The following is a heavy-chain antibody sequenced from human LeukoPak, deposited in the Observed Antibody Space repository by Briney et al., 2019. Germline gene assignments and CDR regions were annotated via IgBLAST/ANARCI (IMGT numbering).Heavy chain of an antibody. CDR1: GGSFSGYY. Sequence: SETLSLTCAVYGGSFSGYYWSWIRQPPGKGLEWIGEINHSGSTNYNPSLKSRVTISVDTSKNQFSLKLSSVTAADTAVYYCARGGEGYCSSTSCYPTNNDAFDIWGQGTMVTVSS. V-gene: IGHV4-34*01. CDR3: ARGGEGYCSSTSCYPTNNDAFDI. D-gene: IGHD2-2*01. J-gene: IGHJ3*02. CDR2: INHSGST.